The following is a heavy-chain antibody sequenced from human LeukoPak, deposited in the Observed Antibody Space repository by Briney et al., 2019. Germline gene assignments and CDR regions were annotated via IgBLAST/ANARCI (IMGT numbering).Heavy chain of an antibody. D-gene: IGHD2-2*01. J-gene: IGHJ6*03. CDR1: GFTFNSYA. CDR3: ARLMVPAASYYYYYYMDV. Sequence: GSLRLSCAASGFTFNSYAMNWVRQPPGKGLEWIGEINHSGSTNYNPSLKSRVTISVVTSKSQFSLKLSSVTAADTAVYYCARLMVPAASYYYYYYMDVWGKGTTVTVSS. CDR2: INHSGST. V-gene: IGHV4-34*01.